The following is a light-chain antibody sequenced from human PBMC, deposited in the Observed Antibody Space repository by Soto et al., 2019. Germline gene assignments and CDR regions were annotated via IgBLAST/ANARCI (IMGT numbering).Light chain of an antibody. CDR3: QQYNSYQLT. V-gene: IGKV1-5*03. Sequence: DIQMTQSPSTLSASVGDRVTITCRASQSVSSWLAWYQQKPGKAPKLLIYKASSLQSGVPLRFSVSGSGTEFPLTISSLQPDDFETYYCQQYNSYQLTFGGGTKVEIK. J-gene: IGKJ4*01. CDR2: KAS. CDR1: QSVSSW.